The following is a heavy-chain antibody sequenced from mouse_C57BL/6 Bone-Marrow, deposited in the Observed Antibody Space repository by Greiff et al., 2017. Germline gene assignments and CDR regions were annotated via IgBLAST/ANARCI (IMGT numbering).Heavy chain of an antibody. J-gene: IGHJ2*01. D-gene: IGHD2-3*01. CDR2: IDPETGGT. V-gene: IGHV1-15*01. Sequence: VKLMESGAELVRPGASVTLSCKASGYTFTDYEMHWVKQTPVHGLEWIGAIDPETGGTAYNQKFKGKAILTADKSSSTAYMERRSLTAEDSAVYYCTRDGYYGYWGQGTTLTVSS. CDR1: GYTFTDYE. CDR3: TRDGYYGY.